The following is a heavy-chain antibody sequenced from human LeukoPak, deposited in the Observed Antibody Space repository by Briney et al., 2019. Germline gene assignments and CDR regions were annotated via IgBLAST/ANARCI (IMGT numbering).Heavy chain of an antibody. D-gene: IGHD7-27*01. J-gene: IGHJ6*02. CDR1: GFTFDDYG. CDR3: ARTGKRVTPQFYHYAIDL. V-gene: IGHV3-20*01. Sequence: GGSLRLSCTAAGFTFDDYGMSWVRQIPGKGLEWVAGITWNGGSTDYAVSVGGRFTISRDNAKKSVYLQMNSVRAEDAALSHCARTGKRVTPQFYHYAIDLWGQGTPVTASS. CDR2: ITWNGGST.